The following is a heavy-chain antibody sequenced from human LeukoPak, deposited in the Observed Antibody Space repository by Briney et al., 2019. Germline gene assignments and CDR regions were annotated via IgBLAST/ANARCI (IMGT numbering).Heavy chain of an antibody. Sequence: GASVKVSCKASGYTFTSYGISWVRQAPGQGLAWMGWISAYNGNTNYAQKLQGRVTMTTDTSTSTAYMELRSLRSDDTAVYYCARESETGIAVAGIYYWGQGTLVTVSS. CDR1: GYTFTSYG. CDR2: ISAYNGNT. D-gene: IGHD6-19*01. CDR3: ARESETGIAVAGIYY. J-gene: IGHJ4*02. V-gene: IGHV1-18*01.